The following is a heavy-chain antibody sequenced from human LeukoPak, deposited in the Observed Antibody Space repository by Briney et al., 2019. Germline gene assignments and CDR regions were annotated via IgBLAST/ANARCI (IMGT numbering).Heavy chain of an antibody. CDR1: GGSFSGYY. Sequence: PSETLSLTCAASGGSFSGYYWSWIRQPPGKGLEWIGEINHSGSTNYNPSLKSRVTISVDTSKNQFSLKLSSVTAADTAVYYCASPQCRLGTQPCDYWGQGTLVTVSS. V-gene: IGHV4-34*01. CDR3: ASPQCRLGTQPCDY. D-gene: IGHD5/OR15-5a*01. CDR2: INHSGST. J-gene: IGHJ4*02.